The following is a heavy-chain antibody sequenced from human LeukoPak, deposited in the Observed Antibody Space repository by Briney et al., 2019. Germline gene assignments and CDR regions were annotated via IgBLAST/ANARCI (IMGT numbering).Heavy chain of an antibody. Sequence: SVKVSCKASGGTFSSYAISWVRQAPGQGLEWMRGIIPIFGTANYAQKFQGRVTITADESTSTAYMELSSLRSEHTPVYYRASSHKSEYHWFDPWGQGTLVTVSS. CDR1: GGTFSSYA. CDR3: ASSHKSEYHWFDP. D-gene: IGHD2-2*01. CDR2: IIPIFGTA. V-gene: IGHV1-69*01. J-gene: IGHJ5*02.